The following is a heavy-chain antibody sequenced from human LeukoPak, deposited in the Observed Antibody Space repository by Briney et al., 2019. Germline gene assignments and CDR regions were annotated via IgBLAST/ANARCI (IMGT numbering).Heavy chain of an antibody. D-gene: IGHD1-26*01. CDR2: INERGTDS. CDR3: ARGIRRYYGIDY. CDR1: GFTFSGHW. Sequence: GGSLRLSCTASGFTFSGHWIHWVRHPPGRGLGWVSRINERGTDSMYADSGKGRFTISRDNAKNALYRQMDSLRGEDKGCMYCARGIRRYYGIDYWGQGALVNVSS. J-gene: IGHJ4*02. V-gene: IGHV3-74*03.